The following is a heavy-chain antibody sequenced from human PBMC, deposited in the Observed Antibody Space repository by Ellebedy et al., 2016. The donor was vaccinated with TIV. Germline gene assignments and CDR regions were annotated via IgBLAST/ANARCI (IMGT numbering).Heavy chain of an antibody. CDR2: IIGMFGTT. V-gene: IGHV1-69*13. J-gene: IGHJ6*03. CDR1: GGTFSSYA. Sequence: ASVKVSXXPSGGTFSSYAVSWVRQAPGQGLEWMGGIIGMFGTTTYAQKFQGRITVSADESTSTAYMELTSLRSDDTAVYYCARAHTYYFYYMGVWGKGTTVTVSS. CDR3: ARAHTYYFYYMGV.